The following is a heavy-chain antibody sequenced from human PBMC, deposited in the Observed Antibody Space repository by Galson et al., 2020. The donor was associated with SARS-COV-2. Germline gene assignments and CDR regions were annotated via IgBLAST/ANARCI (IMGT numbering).Heavy chain of an antibody. D-gene: IGHD3-10*02. CDR2: MNPNSGNT. Sequence: ASVKVSCKASGYTFTSYDINWVRQATGQGLEWMGWMNPNSGNTGYAQKFQGRVTMTRNTSISTAYMELSSLRSEDTAVYYCATRPIRSITMWGMDGWGQGTTVTVSS. J-gene: IGHJ6*02. CDR1: GYTFTSYD. CDR3: ATRPIRSITMWGMDG. V-gene: IGHV1-8*01.